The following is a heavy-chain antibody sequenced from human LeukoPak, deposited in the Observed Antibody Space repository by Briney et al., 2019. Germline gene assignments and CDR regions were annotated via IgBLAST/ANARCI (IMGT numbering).Heavy chain of an antibody. CDR1: GFTFDDYA. J-gene: IGHJ4*02. CDR2: ISWNSGSI. CDR3: AKDSSGWLTGVDY. V-gene: IGHV3-9*03. Sequence: GRSLRLSCAASGFTFDDYAMHWVRQAPGKGLEWVSGISWNSGSIGYADSVKGRFTISRDNAKNSLYLQTNSLRAEDMALYYCAKDSSGWLTGVDYWGQGTLVTVSS. D-gene: IGHD6-19*01.